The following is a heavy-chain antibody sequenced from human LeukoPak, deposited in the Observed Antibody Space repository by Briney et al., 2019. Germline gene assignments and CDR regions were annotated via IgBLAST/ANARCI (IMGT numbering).Heavy chain of an antibody. D-gene: IGHD2-2*02. V-gene: IGHV4-38-2*02. Sequence: SETLSLTCTVSGYSISSGYYWGWIRQPPGKGLEWIGSIYHSGSTYYNPSLKSRVTISVDTSKNQFSLKLSSVTAADTAVCYCARRSPRYCSSTSCYRNYYYMDVWGKGTTVTVSS. J-gene: IGHJ6*03. CDR2: IYHSGST. CDR3: ARRSPRYCSSTSCYRNYYYMDV. CDR1: GYSISSGYY.